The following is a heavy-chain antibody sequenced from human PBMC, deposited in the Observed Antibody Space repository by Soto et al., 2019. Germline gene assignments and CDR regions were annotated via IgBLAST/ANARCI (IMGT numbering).Heavy chain of an antibody. CDR3: ARQAQEYYYDSSGKTYYYYYGMDV. CDR2: IDPSDSYT. CDR1: GYSFTSYW. V-gene: IGHV5-10-1*01. Sequence: GESLKISCKGSGYSFTSYWISWVRQMPGKGLEWMGRIDPSDSYTNYSPSFQGHVTISADKSISTAYLQWSSLKASDTAMYYCARQAQEYYYDSSGKTYYYYYGMDVWGQGTTVTVAS. J-gene: IGHJ6*02. D-gene: IGHD3-22*01.